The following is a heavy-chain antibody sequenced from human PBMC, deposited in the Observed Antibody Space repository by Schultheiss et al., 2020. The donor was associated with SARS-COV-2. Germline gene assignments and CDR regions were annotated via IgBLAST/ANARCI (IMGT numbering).Heavy chain of an antibody. Sequence: GESLKISCKASGYTFTGYYMHWVRQAPGQGLEWMGRINPNSGGTNYAQKFQGRVTMTRDTSISTAYMELSRLRSDDTAVYYCARDPSYYDSSGYSDYWGQGTLVTVSS. J-gene: IGHJ4*02. CDR1: GYTFTGYY. D-gene: IGHD3-22*01. CDR2: INPNSGGT. V-gene: IGHV1-2*06. CDR3: ARDPSYYDSSGYSDY.